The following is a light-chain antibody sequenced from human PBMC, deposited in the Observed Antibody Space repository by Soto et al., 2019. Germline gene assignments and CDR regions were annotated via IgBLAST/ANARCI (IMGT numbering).Light chain of an antibody. CDR1: QSVSSH. CDR3: QQRLNWRPGT. J-gene: IGKJ5*01. CDR2: DAS. V-gene: IGKV3-11*01. Sequence: IVVTQSAATLSLSPGERATLSCRASQSVSSHVAWYQQKPGQAPRLLIYDASNRATGIPARFSGSGCGADFTLTISNLEHADYAVYFCQQRLNWRPGTFGQGTRLEI.